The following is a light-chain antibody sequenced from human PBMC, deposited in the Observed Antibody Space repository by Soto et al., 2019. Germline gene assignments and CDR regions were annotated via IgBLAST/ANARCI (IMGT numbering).Light chain of an antibody. CDR3: QHYNSYSQA. V-gene: IGKV1-5*03. J-gene: IGKJ1*01. CDR1: QNICSW. Sequence: DIQMTQSPSTLSGSVGDRGTITCRASQNICSWLAWYQQKPGKAPKLLIYKASTLKSGVPSRFSGSGSGTEFTLTISSLQPDDFATYYCQHYNSYSQAFGQGTKVELK. CDR2: KAS.